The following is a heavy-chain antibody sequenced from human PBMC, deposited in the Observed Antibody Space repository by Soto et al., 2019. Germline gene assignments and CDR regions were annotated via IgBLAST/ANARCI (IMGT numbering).Heavy chain of an antibody. CDR2: INPNSGGT. CDR3: ARDLGGAYYYDSSGYYYGAFDI. CDR1: GYTFTGYY. J-gene: IGHJ3*02. D-gene: IGHD3-22*01. V-gene: IGHV1-2*04. Sequence: AASVKVSCKASGYTFTGYYMHWVRQAPGQGLEWMGWINPNSGGTNYAQKFQGWVTMTRDTSISTAYMELSRLRSDDTAVYYCARDLGGAYYYDSSGYYYGAFDIWGQGTMVTVS.